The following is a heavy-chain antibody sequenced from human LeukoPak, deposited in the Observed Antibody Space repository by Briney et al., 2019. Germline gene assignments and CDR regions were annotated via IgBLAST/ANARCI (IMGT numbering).Heavy chain of an antibody. CDR2: IYPGDSNT. CDR3: ARPTGESNFDY. Sequence: GESLKISCRASGYSFTNYWIGWVRQMPGEGLEWVGLIYPGDSNTRYSPSFQGQVTISADKSISTAYLQWSSLKASDTAMYYCARPTGESNFDYWGQGTLVTVSS. CDR1: GYSFTNYW. V-gene: IGHV5-51*01. D-gene: IGHD7-27*01. J-gene: IGHJ4*02.